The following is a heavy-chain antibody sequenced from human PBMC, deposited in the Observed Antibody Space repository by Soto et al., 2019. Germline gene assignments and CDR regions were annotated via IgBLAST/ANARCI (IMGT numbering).Heavy chain of an antibody. Sequence: GGSLRLSCAASGFNFHDFAIHWVRQAPGQGLEWVAFISYDGSDEYYADSVKGRFAISRDKFNNTVILQMNSLRPEDTAMYFCARDIGYCSGGSCYPYWYFDLWGRGTLVTVSS. CDR2: ISYDGSDE. V-gene: IGHV3-30*09. D-gene: IGHD2-15*01. J-gene: IGHJ2*01. CDR1: GFNFHDFA. CDR3: ARDIGYCSGGSCYPYWYFDL.